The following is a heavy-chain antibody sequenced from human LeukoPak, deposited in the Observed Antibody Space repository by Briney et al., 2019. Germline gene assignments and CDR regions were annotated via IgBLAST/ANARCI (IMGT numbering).Heavy chain of an antibody. D-gene: IGHD6-13*01. CDR1: GFTFSSYS. CDR3: ARLPFSSSWYLAAN. V-gene: IGHV3-21*01. Sequence: GGSLRLSCAASGFTFSSYSMNWVRQAPGKGLEWVSSISSSSSYIYYADSVKGRFTISRDNAKNSLYLQMNSLRAEDTAVYYCARLPFSSSWYLAANWGQGTLVTVSS. J-gene: IGHJ4*02. CDR2: ISSSSSYI.